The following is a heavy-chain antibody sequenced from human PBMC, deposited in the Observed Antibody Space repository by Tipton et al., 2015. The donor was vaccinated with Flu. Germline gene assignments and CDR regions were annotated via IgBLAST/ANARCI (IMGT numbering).Heavy chain of an antibody. D-gene: IGHD6-19*01. J-gene: IGHJ3*02. Sequence: SLRLSCAASGFTFSSYWMSWVRQAPGKGLEWVANIKQDGSEKYYVDSVKGRFTISRDNAKNSLYLQMNSLRAEDTAVYYCAREDWGQWLAPDAFDIWGQGTMVTVSS. CDR2: IKQDGSEK. CDR3: AREDWGQWLAPDAFDI. V-gene: IGHV3-7*01. CDR1: GFTFSSYW.